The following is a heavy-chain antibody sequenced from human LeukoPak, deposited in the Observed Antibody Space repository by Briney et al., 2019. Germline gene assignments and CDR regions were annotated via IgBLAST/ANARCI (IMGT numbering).Heavy chain of an antibody. CDR1: GGTFSSYA. CDR2: IIPIFGTA. CDR3: ARVYQQWLVYYYYMDV. D-gene: IGHD6-19*01. V-gene: IGHV1-69*05. Sequence: ASVKVSCKASGGTFSSYAISWVRQAPGQGLEWMGGIIPIFGTANYAQKFQGRVTITTDESTSTAYMELSSLRAEDTAVYYCARVYQQWLVYYYYMDVWGKGTTVTVSS. J-gene: IGHJ6*03.